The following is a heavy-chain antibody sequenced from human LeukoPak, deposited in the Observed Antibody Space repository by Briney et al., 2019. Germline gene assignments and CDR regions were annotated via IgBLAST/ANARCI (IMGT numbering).Heavy chain of an antibody. CDR3: ARGPPDRADS. Sequence: PSETLSLTCTVSGGSISSYYWSWIRQPPGKGLEWIGYIYYSGSTNYNPSLKSRVTISVDTSKNELSLNLNSVTPADTAVYYCARGPPDRADSWGQGTLVTISS. CDR2: IYYSGST. J-gene: IGHJ5*01. V-gene: IGHV4-59*01. D-gene: IGHD1-14*01. CDR1: GGSISSYY.